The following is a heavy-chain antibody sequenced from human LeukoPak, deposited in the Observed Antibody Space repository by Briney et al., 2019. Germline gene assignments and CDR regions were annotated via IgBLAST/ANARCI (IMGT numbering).Heavy chain of an antibody. D-gene: IGHD5-18*01. J-gene: IGHJ4*02. CDR3: ARGFHSYGLSYYFDY. V-gene: IGHV3-53*01. Sequence: GGSLRLSCAASDFKIRNYYISWVRQAPGKEVEGVSVISGGGDTSYSDSVKGRVTISRHTSKNTVFLRMNKLRVEDTAVYFCARGFHSYGLSYYFDYWGQGTGVTVSS. CDR1: DFKIRNYY. CDR2: ISGGGDT.